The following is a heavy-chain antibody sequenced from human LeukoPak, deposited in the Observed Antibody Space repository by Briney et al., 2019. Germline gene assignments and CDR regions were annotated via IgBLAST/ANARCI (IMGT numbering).Heavy chain of an antibody. D-gene: IGHD5-12*01. CDR2: IYYSGST. V-gene: IGHV4-59*08. CDR1: GVSIINYY. CDR3: ARRREVATSFDY. J-gene: IGHJ4*02. Sequence: SETLSLTCTVSGVSIINYYWTWIRQPPGKGLEWIGSIYYSGSTNYNPSLKSRVTISLDTSKNQFSLKLSSVTAADTAIYYCARRREVATSFDYWGQGTLVTVSS.